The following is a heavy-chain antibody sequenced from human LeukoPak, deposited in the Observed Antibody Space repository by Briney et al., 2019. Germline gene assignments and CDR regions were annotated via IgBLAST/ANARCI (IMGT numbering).Heavy chain of an antibody. J-gene: IGHJ4*02. V-gene: IGHV1-18*01. D-gene: IGHD3-3*01. CDR3: ARSLEWLLWHGPPGY. Sequence: ASVKVSCKASGYTFTSYGISWVRQAPGQGLEWMGWISAYNGNTNYAQKLQGRVTMTTDTSTSAAYMELRSLRSDDTAVYYCARSLEWLLWHGPPGYWGQGTLVTVSS. CDR1: GYTFTSYG. CDR2: ISAYNGNT.